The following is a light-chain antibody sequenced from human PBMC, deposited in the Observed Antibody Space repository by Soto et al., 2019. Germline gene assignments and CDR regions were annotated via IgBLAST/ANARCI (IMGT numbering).Light chain of an antibody. V-gene: IGKV3-20*01. CDR2: GAS. J-gene: IGKJ2*01. CDR3: QQFGGSVYI. Sequence: EIVLTQSPSTLSLSPGERATLSCRTSQSINSAYLAWYQQKPGQAPRLLIYGASTRATGIPDRFSGSGSGTDFTLTISRLEPADFAVYYCQQFGGSVYIFGQGTKVEIK. CDR1: QSINSAY.